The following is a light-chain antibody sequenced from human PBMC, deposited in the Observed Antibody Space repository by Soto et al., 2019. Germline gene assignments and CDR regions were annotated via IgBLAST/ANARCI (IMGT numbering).Light chain of an antibody. CDR1: QSVSSSY. Sequence: EIVLTQSPGTLSLSPGERATLSCRASQSVSSSYLAWYQQKPGQAPRLLIYGASSRATGIPDRFSGSGSGTDFTLTISSLQPEDIATYYCQQYDNLWTFGQGTKVEIK. CDR3: QQYDNLWT. V-gene: IGKV3-20*01. CDR2: GAS. J-gene: IGKJ1*01.